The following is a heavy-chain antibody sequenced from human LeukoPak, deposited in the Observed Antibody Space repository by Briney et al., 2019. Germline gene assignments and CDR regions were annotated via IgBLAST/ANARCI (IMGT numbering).Heavy chain of an antibody. Sequence: ASVKVSCKASGYTFTGYYMHWVRQAPGQGLEWMGWINPNSGGTNYAQKFQGRVTMTRDTSISTAYMELSRLRSDDTAVYYCARSLRFLEWLPNDYWGQGTLVTVSS. CDR3: ARSLRFLEWLPNDY. CDR1: GYTFTGYY. J-gene: IGHJ4*02. V-gene: IGHV1-2*02. D-gene: IGHD3-3*01. CDR2: INPNSGGT.